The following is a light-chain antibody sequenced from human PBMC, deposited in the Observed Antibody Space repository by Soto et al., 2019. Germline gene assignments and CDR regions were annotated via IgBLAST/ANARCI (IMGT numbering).Light chain of an antibody. Sequence: DFQMTQSPSSLSASVGDRVSITCRASQSIGTSLNWYQQKPGKAPKLLIYSASTLQGGGPSRFSGSGSGKDFTLTISSLQPEDFATYYCQQSYTAPFTFGPGTKVDVK. V-gene: IGKV1-39*01. J-gene: IGKJ3*01. CDR3: QQSYTAPFT. CDR2: SAS. CDR1: QSIGTS.